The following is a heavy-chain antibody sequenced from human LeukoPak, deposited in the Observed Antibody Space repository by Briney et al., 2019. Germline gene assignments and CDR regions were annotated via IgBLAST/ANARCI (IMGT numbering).Heavy chain of an antibody. D-gene: IGHD3-22*01. CDR1: GYTFTGYY. V-gene: IGHV1-69*13. Sequence: GASVKVSCKASGYTFTGYYMHWVRQAPGQGLEWMGGIIPIFGTANYAQKFQGRVTITADESTSTAYMELSSLRSEDTAVYYCARAHNYYDSSGPGDYWGQGTLVTVSS. CDR2: IIPIFGTA. CDR3: ARAHNYYDSSGPGDY. J-gene: IGHJ4*02.